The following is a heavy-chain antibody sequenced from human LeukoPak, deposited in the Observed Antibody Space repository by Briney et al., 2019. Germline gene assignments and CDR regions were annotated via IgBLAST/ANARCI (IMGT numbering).Heavy chain of an antibody. V-gene: IGHV1-2*02. Sequence: ASVKVSCKASGYTFTGYYMHWVRQAPGQGLEWMGWINPNSGGTNYAQKFQGRVTMTRDTPISTAYMELSRLRSDDTAVYYCARDPITIFGVVIARFDYWGQGTLVTVSS. J-gene: IGHJ4*02. D-gene: IGHD3-3*01. CDR2: INPNSGGT. CDR1: GYTFTGYY. CDR3: ARDPITIFGVVIARFDY.